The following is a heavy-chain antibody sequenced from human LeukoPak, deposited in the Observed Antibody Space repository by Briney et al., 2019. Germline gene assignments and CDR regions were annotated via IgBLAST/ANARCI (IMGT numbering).Heavy chain of an antibody. Sequence: SEALSLTCAASGTSVSSYYWSWIRQPPGKGLEWIGEVNHSGYTNDNPSLKSRVTISVDTSKNQFSLRLRTVTAADTAVYFCARMTTGHDFWGQGTLVTVSS. J-gene: IGHJ4*02. CDR1: GTSVSSYY. CDR3: ARMTTGHDF. V-gene: IGHV4-34*01. D-gene: IGHD4-17*01. CDR2: VNHSGYT.